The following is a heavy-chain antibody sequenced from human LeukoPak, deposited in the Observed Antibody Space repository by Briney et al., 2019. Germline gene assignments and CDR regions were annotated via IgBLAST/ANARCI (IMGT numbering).Heavy chain of an antibody. D-gene: IGHD6-13*01. J-gene: IGHJ4*02. Sequence: PGGSLRLSCAASGFTFASHAMTWVRQAPGKGPEWVSSISSSSSYIYNAESVQGRFTISRDNAKNSLYLQMNSLRAEDTAVYYCARGSSSSWKLLDYWGQGTLVTVSS. V-gene: IGHV3-21*01. CDR2: ISSSSSYI. CDR3: ARGSSSSWKLLDY. CDR1: GFTFASHA.